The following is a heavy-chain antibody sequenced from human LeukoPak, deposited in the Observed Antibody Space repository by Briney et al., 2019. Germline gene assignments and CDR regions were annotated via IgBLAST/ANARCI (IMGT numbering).Heavy chain of an antibody. Sequence: ASVKVSCKAFGYTFTSYDINWVRQATGQGLEWMGWMNPNSGNTGYAQKFQGRVTMTRNTSISTAYMELSSLRSEDTAVYYCASSSDYGGNTAYWGQGTLVTVSS. CDR3: ASSSDYGGNTAY. V-gene: IGHV1-8*01. CDR1: GYTFTSYD. J-gene: IGHJ4*02. CDR2: MNPNSGNT. D-gene: IGHD4-23*01.